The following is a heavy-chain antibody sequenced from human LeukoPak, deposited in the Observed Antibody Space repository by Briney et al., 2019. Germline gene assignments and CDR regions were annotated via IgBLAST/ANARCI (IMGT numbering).Heavy chain of an antibody. J-gene: IGHJ6*03. CDR3: ARKKRTVSTAYYYYYYYMDV. CDR2: IYYSGST. CDR1: GGCISSYY. D-gene: IGHD4-17*01. Sequence: SETLSLTCTVSGGCISSYYWSWIRQPPGKGLEWIGYIYYSGSTNYNPSLKSRVTISVDTSKNQFSLKLSSVTAADTAVYYCARKKRTVSTAYYYYYYYMDVWGKGTTVTVSS. V-gene: IGHV4-59*01.